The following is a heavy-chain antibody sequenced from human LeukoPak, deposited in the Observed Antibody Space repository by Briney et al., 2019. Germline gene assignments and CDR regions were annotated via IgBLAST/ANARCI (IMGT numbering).Heavy chain of an antibody. D-gene: IGHD6-6*01. V-gene: IGHV4-30-4*01. Sequence: SQTLSLTCTVSGGSISSGDYYWSWIRQPPGKGLEWIGYIYYSGSTYYNPSLKSRVTISVDTSKNQFSLKLSSVTAADTAVYYCARGQNGEWYSSSPRNWFDPWGQGTLVTVSS. CDR2: IYYSGST. CDR3: ARGQNGEWYSSSPRNWFDP. J-gene: IGHJ5*02. CDR1: GGSISSGDYY.